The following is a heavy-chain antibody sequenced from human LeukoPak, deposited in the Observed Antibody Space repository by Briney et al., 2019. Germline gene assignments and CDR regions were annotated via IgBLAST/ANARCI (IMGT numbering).Heavy chain of an antibody. V-gene: IGHV3-30*18. CDR3: AKSIDSSGYYSFFDY. Sequence: GGALRLSCAASGFTFSSYGMHWVRQAPGKGLEWVAVISYYGSNKDYADSVKGRFTISRDNSKNTLYLQMNSLRAEDTAVYYCAKSIDSSGYYSFFDYWGQGALVTVFS. CDR1: GFTFSSYG. CDR2: ISYYGSNK. D-gene: IGHD3-22*01. J-gene: IGHJ4*02.